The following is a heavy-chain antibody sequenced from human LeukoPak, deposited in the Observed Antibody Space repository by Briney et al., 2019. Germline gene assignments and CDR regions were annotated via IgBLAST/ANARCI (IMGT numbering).Heavy chain of an antibody. Sequence: PGGSLRLSCAASGFTVSSNYMSWVRQAPGKGLEWVSVIYSGGSTYYADSVKGRFTTFRDNSKNTLYLQMSSLRAEDTALYYCAGLWGSIWAFDIWGQGTMVTVSS. J-gene: IGHJ3*02. CDR3: AGLWGSIWAFDI. CDR2: IYSGGST. D-gene: IGHD7-27*01. CDR1: GFTVSSNY. V-gene: IGHV3-66*04.